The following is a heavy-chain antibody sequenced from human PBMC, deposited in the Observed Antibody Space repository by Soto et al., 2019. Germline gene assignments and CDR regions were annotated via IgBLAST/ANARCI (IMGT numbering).Heavy chain of an antibody. CDR2: INHSGST. V-gene: IGHV4-34*01. D-gene: IGHD3-9*01. J-gene: IGHJ5*02. Sequence: TLSLTCAVYGGFFSGYYWSWIRQPPGKGLEWIGEINHSGSTNYNPSLKSRVTISVDTSKNQFSLKLSSVTAADTAVYYCARGLGLRRRYFDWLSNNWFDPWGQGTLVTVSS. CDR1: GGFFSGYY. CDR3: ARGLGLRRRYFDWLSNNWFDP.